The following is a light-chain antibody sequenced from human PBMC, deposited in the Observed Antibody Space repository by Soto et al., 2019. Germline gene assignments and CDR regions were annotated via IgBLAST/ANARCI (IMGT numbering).Light chain of an antibody. J-gene: IGKJ1*01. CDR3: QQSYSTTWT. Sequence: DIQMTQSPSSLSASVGDRVTITCRASQGISTFLNWYQHKPGKAPKLLIYAASSLQSGVPSRFSGIGSETDFTLTISSLQPEGFATYYCQQSYSTTWTFGQGTTVEIQ. V-gene: IGKV1-39*01. CDR2: AAS. CDR1: QGISTF.